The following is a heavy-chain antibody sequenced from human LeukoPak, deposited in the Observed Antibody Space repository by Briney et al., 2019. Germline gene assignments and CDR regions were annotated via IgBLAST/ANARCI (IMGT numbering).Heavy chain of an antibody. V-gene: IGHV3-30-3*01. CDR3: ARDYWWNYDY. Sequence: GGSLRLSCAASGFTFRNYVIHWVRQAPGKGLEWVAVTSSDLNVKLYADSVKGRFTISRDNSKNTIYLQMDSLRAEDTAIYYCARDYWWNYDYWGQGTLVTVSS. D-gene: IGHD1-7*01. CDR1: GFTFRNYV. CDR2: TSSDLNVK. J-gene: IGHJ4*02.